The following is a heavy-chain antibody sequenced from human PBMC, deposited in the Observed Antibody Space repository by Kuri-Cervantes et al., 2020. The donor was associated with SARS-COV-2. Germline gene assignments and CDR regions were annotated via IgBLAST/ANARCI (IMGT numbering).Heavy chain of an antibody. CDR1: GYTFINHG. D-gene: IGHD6-6*01. J-gene: IGHJ4*02. CDR2: ISGYNGNT. CDR3: AAGSQLGVGY. V-gene: IGHV1-18*04. Sequence: ASVKVSCKTSGYTFINHGISWVRQAPGQGLEWMGWISGYNGNTNHAHKFQGRVTMTTDTSASTAYMELSSLRSEDTAVYYCAAGSQLGVGYWGQGTLVTVSS.